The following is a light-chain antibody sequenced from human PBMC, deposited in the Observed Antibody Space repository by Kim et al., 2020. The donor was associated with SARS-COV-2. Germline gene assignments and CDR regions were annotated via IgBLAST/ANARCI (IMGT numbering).Light chain of an antibody. Sequence: PGSISCRSSQSLAYSDGNIYLNWVLQRPGQSPRRLIYEVSQRDSRVPDRFSGSESGTDVTMQIRRVEGEDVGVKYCREGTNWPLTIGPGTEVDIK. CDR1: QSLAYSDGNIY. CDR3: REGTNWPLT. CDR2: EVS. V-gene: IGKV2-30*01. J-gene: IGKJ3*01.